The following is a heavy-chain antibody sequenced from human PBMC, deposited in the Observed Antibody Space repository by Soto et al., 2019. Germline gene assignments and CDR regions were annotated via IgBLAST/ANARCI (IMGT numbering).Heavy chain of an antibody. J-gene: IGHJ5*02. CDR1: GGSLIGYY. V-gene: IGHV4-59*08. D-gene: IGHD2-2*02. CDR3: ARGYCSSTSCYIWDNWFDP. CDR2: ISYNGDT. Sequence: SETLSLTCIVSGGSLIGYYWSWIRQPPGKGLEWLGHISYNGDTNYNPSLKSRLTMSVATSTNRFSLQMTSVTDADTAVYYCARGYCSSTSCYIWDNWFDPWGQGTLVTVSS.